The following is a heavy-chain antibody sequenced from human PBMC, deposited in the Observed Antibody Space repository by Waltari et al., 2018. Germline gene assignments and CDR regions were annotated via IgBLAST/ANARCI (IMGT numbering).Heavy chain of an antibody. Sequence: QVQLQESGPGLVKPSETLSLTCTVSGGSISSHYWSWIRQPPGKGLEWIGYIYYSGSTNYNPSLKSRVTISVDTSKNQFSLKLSSVTAVDTAVYYCARDTAGDYDYWGQGTLVTVSS. CDR2: IYYSGST. V-gene: IGHV4-59*11. J-gene: IGHJ4*02. CDR3: ARDTAGDYDY. D-gene: IGHD4-17*01. CDR1: GGSISSHY.